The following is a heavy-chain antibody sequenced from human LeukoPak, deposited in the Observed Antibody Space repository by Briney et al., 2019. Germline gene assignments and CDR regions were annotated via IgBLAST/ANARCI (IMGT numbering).Heavy chain of an antibody. J-gene: IGHJ4*02. CDR1: GYSITSSSW. CDR2: IYHSGTT. CDR3: ARSGYGDYRY. D-gene: IGHD4-17*01. Sequence: SETLSLTCAVSGYSITSSSWWGWIRQPPGKGLEWIGYIYHSGTTYYNPSLQSRVTMSVDTSKNQFSLKLSSVTAVDTAVYYCARSGYGDYRYWGQGTLVTVSS. V-gene: IGHV4-28*01.